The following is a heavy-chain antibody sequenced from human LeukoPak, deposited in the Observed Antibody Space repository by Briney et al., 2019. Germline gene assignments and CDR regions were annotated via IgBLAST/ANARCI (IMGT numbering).Heavy chain of an antibody. J-gene: IGHJ4*02. V-gene: IGHV1-8*02. CDR3: ARSTAAMAPYFDY. CDR2: MNPNSGNT. Sequence: ASVKVSCKASGGTFSSYAISWVRQATGQGLEWMGWMNPNSGNTGYAQKFQGRVTMTRNTSISTAYMELSSLRSEDTAVYYCARSTAAMAPYFDYWGQGTLVTVSS. CDR1: GGTFSSYA. D-gene: IGHD5-18*01.